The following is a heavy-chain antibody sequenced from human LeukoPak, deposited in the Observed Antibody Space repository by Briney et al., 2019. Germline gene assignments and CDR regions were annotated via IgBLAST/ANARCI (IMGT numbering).Heavy chain of an antibody. CDR2: VYYSGST. V-gene: IGHV4-59*12. CDR1: GGSISSYY. D-gene: IGHD2-15*01. Sequence: SETLSLTCTVSGGSISSYYWSWIRQPPGKGLEWIGYVYYSGSTNYNPSLKSRVTISVDTSKNQFSLKLSSVTAADTAVYYCARGLTPRRRFDYWGQGTLVTVSS. CDR3: ARGLTPRRRFDY. J-gene: IGHJ4*02.